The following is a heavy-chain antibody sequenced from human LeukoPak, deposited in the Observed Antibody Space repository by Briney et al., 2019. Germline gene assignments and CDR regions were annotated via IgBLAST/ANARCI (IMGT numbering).Heavy chain of an antibody. CDR2: ISSSSAHI. D-gene: IGHD4-17*01. V-gene: IGHV3-21*01. Sequence: PGGSLRLSCAASGFTFSSYSMNWVRQAPGKGLEWVSFISSSSAHINYADSVKGRFTISRDNAKNTLYLQMNSLRAEDTAVYYCACLGTVTAFDYWGQGTLVTVSS. CDR3: ACLGTVTAFDY. J-gene: IGHJ4*02. CDR1: GFTFSSYS.